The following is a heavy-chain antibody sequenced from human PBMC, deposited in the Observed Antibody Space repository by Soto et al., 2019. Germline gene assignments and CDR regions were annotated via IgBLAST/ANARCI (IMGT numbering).Heavy chain of an antibody. CDR2: INHSGGT. CDR3: ARGRTYCSSTSCYGAYFDY. J-gene: IGHJ4*02. CDR1: GGSFSGYY. Sequence: QVQLQQWGAGLLKPSETLSLTCAVYGGSFSGYYWSWIRQPPGRGREWIGEINHSGGTNYTPSLKSRVTISVDTSKNQFSLKLSSVTAADTAVYYCARGRTYCSSTSCYGAYFDYWGQGTLVTVSS. D-gene: IGHD2-2*01. V-gene: IGHV4-34*01.